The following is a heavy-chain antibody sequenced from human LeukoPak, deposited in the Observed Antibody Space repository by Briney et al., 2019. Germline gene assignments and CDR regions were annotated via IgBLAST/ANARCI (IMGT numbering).Heavy chain of an antibody. J-gene: IGHJ5*02. Sequence: GSLRLSCAASGFTFSSYAMSWVRQAPGKGLEWVSAISGSGGSTYYADSVKGRFTISRDNSKNTLYLQMNSLRAEDTAVYYCAKGTDYYGSGSSYNWFDPWGQGTLVTVSS. CDR3: AKGTDYYGSGSSYNWFDP. D-gene: IGHD3-10*01. CDR1: GFTFSSYA. V-gene: IGHV3-23*01. CDR2: ISGSGGST.